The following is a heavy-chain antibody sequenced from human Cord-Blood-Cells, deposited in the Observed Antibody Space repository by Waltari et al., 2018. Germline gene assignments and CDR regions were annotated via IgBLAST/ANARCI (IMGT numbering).Heavy chain of an antibody. J-gene: IGHJ6*03. V-gene: IGHV4-34*01. CDR3: ARHAHCSSTSCYYYMDV. CDR2: INHSGST. CDR1: GGSFSGYY. Sequence: QVQLQQWGAGLLKPSETLSLTCAVYGGSFSGYYWSWIRQPPGKGLEWIGEINHSGSTNYNPSLKSRVTISVDTSKNQFSLKLSSVTAADTAVYYCARHAHCSSTSCYYYMDVWGKGTTVTVSS. D-gene: IGHD2-2*01.